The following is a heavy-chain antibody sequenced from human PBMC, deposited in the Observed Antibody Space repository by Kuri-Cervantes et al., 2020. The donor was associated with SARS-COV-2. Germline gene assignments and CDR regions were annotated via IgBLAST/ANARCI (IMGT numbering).Heavy chain of an antibody. J-gene: IGHJ3*02. V-gene: IGHV3-9*01. CDR1: GFTFDDYA. CDR3: AKAMQWLVPWDAFDI. D-gene: IGHD6-19*01. CDR2: ISWNSGSI. Sequence: GGSLRLSCAASGFTFDDYAMHWVRQAPGKGLEWVSGISWNSGSIGYADSVKGRFTISRDNAKNSLYLQMNSLRAEDTALYYCAKAMQWLVPWDAFDIWGQGTMVTVSS.